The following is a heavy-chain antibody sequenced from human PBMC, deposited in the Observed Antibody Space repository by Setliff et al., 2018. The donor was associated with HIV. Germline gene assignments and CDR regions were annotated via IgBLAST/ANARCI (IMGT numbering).Heavy chain of an antibody. J-gene: IGHJ6*03. V-gene: IGHV4-34*01. CDR3: AGGEVRSRYVSSRAPFYHYYYYMDV. D-gene: IGHD6-13*01. Sequence: SETLSLTCVVYGGPFSGYYWSWMRQSPRKGLEWIGEINHSGSTTYNPSLKSRVTISVDTSKNQISLKLTSVTAADTAVYYCAGGEVRSRYVSSRAPFYHYYYYMDVWGKGTTGTVSS. CDR2: INHSGST. CDR1: GGPFSGYY.